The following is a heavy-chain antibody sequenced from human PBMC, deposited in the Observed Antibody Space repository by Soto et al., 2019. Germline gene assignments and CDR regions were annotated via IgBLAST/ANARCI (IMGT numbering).Heavy chain of an antibody. CDR3: ARDPGIAVAGSNWFDP. D-gene: IGHD6-19*01. Sequence: SQTLSLTCAISGDSVSSNIAAWNWIRQSPSRGLEWLGRTYYRSKWYNDYAVSVKSRITINPDTSKNQFSLQLNSVTPEDTAVYYCARDPGIAVAGSNWFDPWGQGTLVTVSS. CDR1: GDSVSSNIAA. V-gene: IGHV6-1*01. CDR2: TYYRSKWYN. J-gene: IGHJ5*02.